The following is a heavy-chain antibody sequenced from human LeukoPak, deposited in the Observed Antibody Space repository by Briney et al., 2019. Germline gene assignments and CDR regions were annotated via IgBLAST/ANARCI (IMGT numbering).Heavy chain of an antibody. CDR3: ARGTYGSGSYYSRGEDYFDY. D-gene: IGHD3-10*01. Sequence: ASVKVSCKASGYSFTSYDINWVRQATGQGLKWMGWMNPNSGYTDYVQKFQGRVTITRNTSISTAYMELSSLRSEDTAVYYCARGTYGSGSYYSRGEDYFDYWGQGTLVTVSS. CDR1: GYSFTSYD. CDR2: MNPNSGYT. V-gene: IGHV1-8*03. J-gene: IGHJ4*02.